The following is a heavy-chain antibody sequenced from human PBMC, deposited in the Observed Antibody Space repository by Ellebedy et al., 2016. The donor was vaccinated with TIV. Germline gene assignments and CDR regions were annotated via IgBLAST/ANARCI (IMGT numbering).Heavy chain of an antibody. CDR1: GYTFTSYY. CDR3: ARGGQLERRSGAFDI. V-gene: IGHV1-46*01. D-gene: IGHD1-1*01. Sequence: ASVKVSCXASGYTFTSYYMHWVRQAPGQGLEWMGIINPSGGSTSYAQKFQGRVTMTRDTSTSTVYMELSSLRSEDTAVYYCARGGQLERRSGAFDIWGQGTMVTVSS. J-gene: IGHJ3*02. CDR2: INPSGGST.